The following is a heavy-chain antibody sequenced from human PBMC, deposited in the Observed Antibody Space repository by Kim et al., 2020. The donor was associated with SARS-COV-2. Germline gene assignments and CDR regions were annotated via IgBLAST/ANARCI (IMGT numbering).Heavy chain of an antibody. V-gene: IGHV7-4-1*02. CDR1: GYTFTTYA. Sequence: ASVKVSCKASGYTFTTYALNWVRQAPGKGLEWMGWINTSTGNPTYAQGLPGRFVFSLDTSVSTAYLQISSLKAEDTAVFYCARRGKTDRPPYYFVYWCQG. CDR2: INTSTGNP. CDR3: ARRGKTDRPPYYFVY. J-gene: IGHJ4*02.